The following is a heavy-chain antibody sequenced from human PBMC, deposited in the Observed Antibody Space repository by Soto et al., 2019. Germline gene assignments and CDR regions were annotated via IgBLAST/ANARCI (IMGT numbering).Heavy chain of an antibody. D-gene: IGHD4-17*01. CDR2: IIPIFAIS. CDR3: ARGGDYGDY. J-gene: IGHJ4*02. Sequence: QVQLVQSGAEVKKPGSSVKVSCKASGGTFSKYPISWVRQAPGQGLEWMGGIIPIFAISRYAQKFQGRITITVDESTRTAYMELSSLRSDDTAVYYCARGGDYGDYWGQGTLVTVSS. CDR1: GGTFSKYP. V-gene: IGHV1-69*01.